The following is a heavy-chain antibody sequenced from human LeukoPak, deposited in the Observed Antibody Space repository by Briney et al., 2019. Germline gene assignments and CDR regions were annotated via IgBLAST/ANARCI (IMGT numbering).Heavy chain of an antibody. Sequence: PSETLSLTCTVSGGSISSYYWSWIRQPPGKGLEWIGYIYYSGSTNYNPSLKSRVTISVDTSKNQFSLKLSSVTAADTAVYYCASTTYYDPGNAFDIWGQGTMVTVSS. D-gene: IGHD3-3*01. CDR3: ASTTYYDPGNAFDI. CDR2: IYYSGST. J-gene: IGHJ3*02. V-gene: IGHV4-59*01. CDR1: GGSISSYY.